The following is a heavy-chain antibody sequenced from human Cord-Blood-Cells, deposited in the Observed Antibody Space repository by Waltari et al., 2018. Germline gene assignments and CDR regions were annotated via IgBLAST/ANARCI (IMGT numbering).Heavy chain of an antibody. CDR1: GYSISSGYY. CDR3: ARGGSSSWYEYVPPEH. V-gene: IGHV4-38-2*01. Sequence: QVQLQESGPGLVKPSETLSLTCAVPGYSISSGYYWGWIRRPPGKGLEWIGSIYHSGSTYYNPALKSRVTISVDTSKNQFSLKLSSVTAADTAVYYCARGGSSSWYEYVPPEHWGQGTLVTVSS. J-gene: IGHJ1*01. D-gene: IGHD6-13*01. CDR2: IYHSGST.